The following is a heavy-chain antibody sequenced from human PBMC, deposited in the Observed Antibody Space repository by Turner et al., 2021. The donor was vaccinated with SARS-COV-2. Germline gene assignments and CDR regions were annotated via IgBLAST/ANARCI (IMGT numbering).Heavy chain of an antibody. J-gene: IGHJ4*02. V-gene: IGHV1-24*01. CDR3: ATYDILTGYYTSFDY. Sequence: QVQLVQSGAEVTKPGASVKVSCKVSGYTLTELSMHWVRQAPGKGLEWMGGFDPEDGETISAQKFHGRVTMTGDTSTDTAYMELSSLRSEDTAVYYCATYDILTGYYTSFDYWGQGTLVTVSS. CDR2: FDPEDGET. D-gene: IGHD3-9*01. CDR1: GYTLTELS.